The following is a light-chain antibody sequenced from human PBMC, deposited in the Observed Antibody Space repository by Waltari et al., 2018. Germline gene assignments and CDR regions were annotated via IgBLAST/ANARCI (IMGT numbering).Light chain of an antibody. J-gene: IGKJ5*01. CDR3: QQRKDWPPIT. Sequence: EIVLTQSPATLSLSPGERATLSCRASQTVSTFLAWYQQKPGKAPRLLIYEASNRAAGIPARFSGSGSGTEFTLTISSLEPEDSAVYYCQQRKDWPPITFGQGTRLEIK. CDR1: QTVSTF. V-gene: IGKV3-11*01. CDR2: EAS.